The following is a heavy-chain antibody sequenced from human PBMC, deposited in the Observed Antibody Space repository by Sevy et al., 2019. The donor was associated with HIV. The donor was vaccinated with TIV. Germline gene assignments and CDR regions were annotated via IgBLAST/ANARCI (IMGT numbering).Heavy chain of an antibody. D-gene: IGHD1-1*01. CDR1: GFTFNTHA. Sequence: GGSLRLSCVASGFTFNTHAMNWVRQAPGKGLEWVSTISGPGYNTYYADSVKGRFTIPRDNSQNTLHLNMNSLRADDTAMYYCVKAPNPALESMVQVNRRTVKGFDVWGQGTMVTVSS. J-gene: IGHJ3*01. V-gene: IGHV3-23*01. CDR3: VKAPNPALESMVQVNRRTVKGFDV. CDR2: ISGPGYNT.